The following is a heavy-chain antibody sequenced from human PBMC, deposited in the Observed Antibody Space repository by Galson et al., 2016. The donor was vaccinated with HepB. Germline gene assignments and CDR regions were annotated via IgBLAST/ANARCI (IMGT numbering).Heavy chain of an antibody. J-gene: IGHJ6*02. Sequence: SVKVSCKASGDAFATYDFNWVRQAAGQGLEWMGWMNPDSGNTAYVPKFEGRVTMTRNTSLSTAYMELTSLTSDDSAVYYCAIATVFHYYYGMDVWGQGTTGTVS. D-gene: IGHD1-14*01. CDR3: AIATVFHYYYGMDV. V-gene: IGHV1-8*01. CDR1: GDAFATYD. CDR2: MNPDSGNT.